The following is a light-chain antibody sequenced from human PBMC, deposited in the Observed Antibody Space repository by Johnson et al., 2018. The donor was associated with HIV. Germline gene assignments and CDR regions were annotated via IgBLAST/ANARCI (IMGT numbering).Light chain of an antibody. CDR2: DNN. Sequence: QSVLTQPPSVSAAPGQKVTISCSGSSSNIGNNYVSWYQQLPGTAPKLLIYDNNKRPSGIPDRFSGSKSGTSATLGITGLQTGDEADYYCGTWDSSLSAHVFRTGTKLTVL. CDR1: SSNIGNNY. J-gene: IGLJ1*01. CDR3: GTWDSSLSAHV. V-gene: IGLV1-51*01.